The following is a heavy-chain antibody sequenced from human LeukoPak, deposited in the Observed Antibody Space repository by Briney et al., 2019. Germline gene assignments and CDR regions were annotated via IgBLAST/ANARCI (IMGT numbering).Heavy chain of an antibody. CDR1: GYTFTGYY. CDR2: INPNSGGR. D-gene: IGHD3-3*01. Sequence: ASVKVPCKGSGYTFTGYYMHWVRQAPGQGLEWMGWINPNSGGRNYTKKFQGRVTMTSDTSINTAYMELSRLRSDDTAEYSCAKYVNYDFGCVHLDYWGQGTLVTVSS. V-gene: IGHV1-2*02. J-gene: IGHJ4*02. CDR3: AKYVNYDFGCVHLDY.